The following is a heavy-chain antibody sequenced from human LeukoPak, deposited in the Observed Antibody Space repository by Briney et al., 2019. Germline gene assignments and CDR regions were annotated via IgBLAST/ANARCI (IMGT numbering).Heavy chain of an antibody. CDR1: GFTFSDYY. Sequence: PGGSLRLSCAASGFTFSDYYMSWIRQAPGMGLEWVSYISSSGSTIYNADSVKGRFTISRDNAKNSLFLQMNSLRAEDTAVYYCSRDSSGWYYFDYWGQGTLVTVSS. V-gene: IGHV3-11*04. CDR2: ISSSGSTI. CDR3: SRDSSGWYYFDY. D-gene: IGHD6-19*01. J-gene: IGHJ4*02.